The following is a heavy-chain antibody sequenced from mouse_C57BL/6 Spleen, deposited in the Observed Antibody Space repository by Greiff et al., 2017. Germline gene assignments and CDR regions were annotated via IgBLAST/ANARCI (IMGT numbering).Heavy chain of an antibody. J-gene: IGHJ1*03. CDR3: ARGTTVVEGGYFDV. V-gene: IGHV3-6*01. CDR1: GYSITSGYY. D-gene: IGHD1-1*01. Sequence: EVQLQQSGPGLVKPSQSLSLTCSVTGYSITSGYYWNWIRQFPGNQLEWLGYISKDGSTNYNPSLKNRISITRDASKNQYLLKLNSVTTEDTATYYGARGTTVVEGGYFDVWGTGTTVTVSS. CDR2: ISKDGST.